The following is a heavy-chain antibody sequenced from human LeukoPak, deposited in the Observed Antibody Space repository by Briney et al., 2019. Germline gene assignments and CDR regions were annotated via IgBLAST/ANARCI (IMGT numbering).Heavy chain of an antibody. V-gene: IGHV4-59*01. D-gene: IGHD3-10*01. CDR2: IDYSGST. CDR1: GGSISSYY. J-gene: IGHJ4*02. Sequence: SETLSLTCSVSGGSISSYYWSWIRQPPGKGLEWIGYIDYSGSTNYNPSLKSRATISVDTSKSQFSLKLSSVTAADTAVYYCARDRAYGSGKYYFDYWGQGTLVTVSS. CDR3: ARDRAYGSGKYYFDY.